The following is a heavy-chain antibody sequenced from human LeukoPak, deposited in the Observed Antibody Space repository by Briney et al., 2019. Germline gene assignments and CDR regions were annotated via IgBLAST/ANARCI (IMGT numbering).Heavy chain of an antibody. CDR3: VRGDRSRWYYFDY. CDR1: GFTFSSYA. CDR2: ISGNGGST. J-gene: IGHJ4*02. V-gene: IGHV3-64D*09. Sequence: GGSLRLSCSASGFTFSSYAMHWVRQAPGKGLEYVSAISGNGGSTYYADSVKGRFTISRDNSKNTLYLQMSSLRAEDTAVYYCVRGDRSRWYYFDYWGQGTLVTVSS. D-gene: IGHD6-13*01.